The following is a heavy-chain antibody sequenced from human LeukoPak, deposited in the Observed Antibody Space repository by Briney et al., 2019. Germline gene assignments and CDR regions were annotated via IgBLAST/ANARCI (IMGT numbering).Heavy chain of an antibody. D-gene: IGHD3-10*01. J-gene: IGHJ6*03. CDR1: GFSFSSYG. Sequence: TGGSLRLSCAGSGFSFSSYGMHWVRQAPGKGLEWMAFIRSDGSNKYYADSVKGRFTISRDNSKNTLYLQMNSLRAEDTAVYYCARNTNYGSGSSSTSYYYYYYYMDVWGKGTTVTISS. CDR3: ARNTNYGSGSSSTSYYYYYYYMDV. V-gene: IGHV3-30*02. CDR2: IRSDGSNK.